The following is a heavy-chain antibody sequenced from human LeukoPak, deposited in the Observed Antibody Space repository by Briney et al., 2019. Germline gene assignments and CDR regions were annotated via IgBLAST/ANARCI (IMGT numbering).Heavy chain of an antibody. D-gene: IGHD3-22*01. CDR2: IIPILGIA. J-gene: IGHJ3*02. V-gene: IGHV1-69*04. CDR1: GGTFSSYA. Sequence: GSSVKVSCKASGGTFSSYATSWVRQAPGQGLEWMGRIIPILGIANYAQKFQGRVTITADKSTSTAYMELSSLRSEDTAVYYCARGAMIVVSAFDIWGQGTMVTVSS. CDR3: ARGAMIVVSAFDI.